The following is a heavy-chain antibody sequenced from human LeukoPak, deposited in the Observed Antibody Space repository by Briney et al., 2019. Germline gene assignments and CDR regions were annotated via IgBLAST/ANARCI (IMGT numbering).Heavy chain of an antibody. CDR2: IIPILGIA. D-gene: IGHD5-24*01. J-gene: IGHJ5*02. Sequence: ASVKVSCKASGGTFSSYAISWVRQAPGQGLEWMGRIIPILGIANYAQKFQGRVTITADKSTSTAYMELSSLRSEDTAVYYCASVRGGDGYNSNWFDPWGQGTLVTVSS. CDR1: GGTFSSYA. V-gene: IGHV1-69*04. CDR3: ASVRGGDGYNSNWFDP.